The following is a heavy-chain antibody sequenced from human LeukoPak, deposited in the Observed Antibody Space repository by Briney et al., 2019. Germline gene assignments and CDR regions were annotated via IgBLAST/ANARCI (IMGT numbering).Heavy chain of an antibody. CDR3: ARDYGSGSYLDY. CDR2: ISAYNGNT. D-gene: IGHD3-10*01. J-gene: IGHJ4*02. Sequence: ASVKVSCKAFGYTFTSYGISWVRQAPGQGLEWMGWISAYNGNTNYAQKLQGRVTMTTDTSTSTAYKELRSLRSDDTAVYYCARDYGSGSYLDYWGQGTLVTVSS. CDR1: GYTFTSYG. V-gene: IGHV1-18*01.